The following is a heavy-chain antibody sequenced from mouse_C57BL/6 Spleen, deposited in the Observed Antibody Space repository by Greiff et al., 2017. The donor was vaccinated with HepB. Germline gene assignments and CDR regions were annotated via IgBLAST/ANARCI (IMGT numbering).Heavy chain of an antibody. V-gene: IGHV1-52*01. CDR1: GYTFTSYW. D-gene: IGHD2-3*01. Sequence: VQLQQPGAELVRPGSSVKLSCKASGYTFTSYWMHWVKQRPIQGLEWIGNIDPSDSETHYNQKFKDKATLTVDKSSSTAYMQRSSLTSEDSAVYDCARDDGYYWYFDGWGTGTTVTVSS. J-gene: IGHJ1*03. CDR2: IDPSDSET. CDR3: ARDDGYYWYFDG.